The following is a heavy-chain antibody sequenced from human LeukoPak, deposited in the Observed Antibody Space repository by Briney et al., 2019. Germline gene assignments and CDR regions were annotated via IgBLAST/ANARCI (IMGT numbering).Heavy chain of an antibody. D-gene: IGHD3-9*01. V-gene: IGHV3-7*01. Sequence: PEGSLRLSCAASGFNFGEFWLAWVRQAPGKGLEWVANIKQDGSEKYYVDSVKGRFTISRDNAKNSLYLQMNSLRAEDTAVYYCARNLGTVLRYFDWLVWGQGTLVTVSS. CDR2: IKQDGSEK. CDR3: ARNLGTVLRYFDWLV. J-gene: IGHJ4*02. CDR1: GFNFGEFW.